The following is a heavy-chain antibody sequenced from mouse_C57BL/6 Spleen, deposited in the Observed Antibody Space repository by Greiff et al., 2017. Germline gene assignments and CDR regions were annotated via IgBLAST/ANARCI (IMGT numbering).Heavy chain of an antibody. D-gene: IGHD1-1*01. Sequence: VKLMESGAELVKPGASVKISCKASGYAFSSYWMNWVKQRPGKGLEWIGQIYPGDGDTNYNGKFKGKATLTADKSSSTAYMQLSSLTSEDSAVYFCARDYYGSSPSWFAYWGQGTLVTVSA. CDR3: ARDYYGSSPSWFAY. V-gene: IGHV1-80*01. CDR2: IYPGDGDT. J-gene: IGHJ3*01. CDR1: GYAFSSYW.